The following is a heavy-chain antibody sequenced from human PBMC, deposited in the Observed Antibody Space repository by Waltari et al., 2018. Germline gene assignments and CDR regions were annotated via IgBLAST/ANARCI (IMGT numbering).Heavy chain of an antibody. D-gene: IGHD6-13*01. V-gene: IGHV3-74*01. CDR3: VRENIAAAGLES. CDR2: SNSDGSST. CDR1: GFIFSTYW. J-gene: IGHJ4*02. Sequence: EVQLVESGGGLVQPGGSLRLSCVASGFIFSTYWMEWVRQAPGKGLVWFFRSNSDGSSTTYAESVNGQFTIARDNAKNTLYLHMSSLRAEDTAVYYCVRENIAAAGLESWGQGTLVTVSS.